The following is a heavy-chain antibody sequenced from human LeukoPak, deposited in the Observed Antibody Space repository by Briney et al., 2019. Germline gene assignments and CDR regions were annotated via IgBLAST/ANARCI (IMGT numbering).Heavy chain of an antibody. D-gene: IGHD6-13*01. J-gene: IGHJ5*02. CDR3: AKSPRGAAADNWFDP. V-gene: IGHV3-30*02. CDR1: GFTFSSYG. Sequence: PGGSLRLSCAASGFTFSSYGMHWVRQAPGKGLEWVAFIRYDGSNKYYADSVKGRFTISRDNSKNTLYLQMNSLRAEDTAVYYCAKSPRGAAADNWFDPWGQGTLVTVFS. CDR2: IRYDGSNK.